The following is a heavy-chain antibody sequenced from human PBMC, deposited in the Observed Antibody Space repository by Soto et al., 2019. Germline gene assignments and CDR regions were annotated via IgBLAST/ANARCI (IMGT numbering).Heavy chain of an antibody. CDR2: IKSKTDGGTT. CDR1: SVSNAW. V-gene: IGHV3-15*07. CDR3: TPTTGLLWTTGDFDI. Sequence: SVSNAWMNWVRQAPGKGLEWVGRIKSKTDGGTTDYAAPVKGRFTISRDDSKNTLYLQMNSLKTEDTAVYYCTPTTGLLWTTGDFDIWGQGTMVTVSS. D-gene: IGHD2-8*02. J-gene: IGHJ3*02.